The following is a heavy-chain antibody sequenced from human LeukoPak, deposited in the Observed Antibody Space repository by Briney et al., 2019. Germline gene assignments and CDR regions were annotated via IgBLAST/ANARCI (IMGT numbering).Heavy chain of an antibody. D-gene: IGHD2-21*02. V-gene: IGHV4-34*01. CDR2: INHSGST. CDR1: GGSFSGYY. J-gene: IGHJ3*02. Sequence: SETLSLTCAVYGGSFSGYYWSWIRQPPGKGLEWIGEINHSGSTNYNPSLKSRVTISVDTSKNQFSLKLSSVTAAGTAVYYCARPIGLGVVVTAIPGGDAFDIWGQGTMVTVSS. CDR3: ARPIGLGVVVTAIPGGDAFDI.